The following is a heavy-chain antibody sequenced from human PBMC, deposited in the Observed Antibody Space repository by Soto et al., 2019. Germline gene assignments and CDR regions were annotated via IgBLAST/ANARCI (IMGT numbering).Heavy chain of an antibody. V-gene: IGHV3-30-3*01. CDR3: ASYSYYDFWSGYQPQLDY. Sequence: LRLSCAASGFTFSSYAMHWVRQAPGKGLEWVAVISYDGSNKYYADSVKGRFTISRDNSKNTLYLQMNSLRAEDTAVYYCASYSYYDFWSGYQPQLDYWGQGTLVTVSS. D-gene: IGHD3-3*01. CDR1: GFTFSSYA. CDR2: ISYDGSNK. J-gene: IGHJ4*02.